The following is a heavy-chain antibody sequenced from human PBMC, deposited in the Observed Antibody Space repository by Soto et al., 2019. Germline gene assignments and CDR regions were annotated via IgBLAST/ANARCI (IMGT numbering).Heavy chain of an antibody. CDR2: IGTAGDT. CDR3: ARAIGPTLFDY. Sequence: PGGSLGLSCSASGFTFSSYDMHWVRQGPGKGLEWVSAIGTAGDTNYAGSVKGRFTISRENAKNSLYLQMNSLRAGDTAIYFCARAIGPTLFDYWGQGTLVTVSS. D-gene: IGHD3-22*01. V-gene: IGHV3-13*04. CDR1: GFTFSSYD. J-gene: IGHJ4*02.